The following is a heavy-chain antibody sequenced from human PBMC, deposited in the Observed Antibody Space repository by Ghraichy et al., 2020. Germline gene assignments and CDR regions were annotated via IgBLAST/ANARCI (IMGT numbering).Heavy chain of an antibody. J-gene: IGHJ6*02. CDR2: IKSKTDGGTT. Sequence: GGSLRLSCAASGFTFSNAWMSWVRQAPGKGLEWVGRIKSKTDGGTTDYAAPVKGRFTISRDDSKNTLYLQMNSLKTEDTAVYYCTTGQNYYDMGVMDVWGQGTTVTVSS. CDR1: GFTFSNAW. D-gene: IGHD3-22*01. CDR3: TTGQNYYDMGVMDV. V-gene: IGHV3-15*01.